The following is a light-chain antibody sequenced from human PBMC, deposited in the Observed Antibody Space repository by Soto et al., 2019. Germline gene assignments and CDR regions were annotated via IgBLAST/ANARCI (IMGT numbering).Light chain of an antibody. CDR3: QQYNSYSLT. CDR1: QSFSTW. J-gene: IGKJ2*01. Sequence: DIQLTQSPSTLSASVGDRVTITCRASQSFSTWLAWFQQKPGKAPKLLIQQASSLESGVPSRFSGSGSGTEFTITISSLQPDDFATYYCQQYNSYSLTFGQGTKLEL. V-gene: IGKV1-5*03. CDR2: QAS.